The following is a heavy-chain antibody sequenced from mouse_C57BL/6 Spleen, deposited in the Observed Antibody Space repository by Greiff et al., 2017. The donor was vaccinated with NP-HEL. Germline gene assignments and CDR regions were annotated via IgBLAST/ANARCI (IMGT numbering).Heavy chain of an antibody. Sequence: EVQLVESGGGLVKPGGSLKLSCAASGFTFSSYAMSWVRQTPEKRLEWVATISDGGSYTYYPDNVKGRFTISRDNAKNNLYLQMSHLKSEDTAMYYCAREGLPLAMDYWGQGTSVTVSS. D-gene: IGHD2-4*01. CDR1: GFTFSSYA. CDR2: ISDGGSYT. J-gene: IGHJ4*01. CDR3: AREGLPLAMDY. V-gene: IGHV5-4*01.